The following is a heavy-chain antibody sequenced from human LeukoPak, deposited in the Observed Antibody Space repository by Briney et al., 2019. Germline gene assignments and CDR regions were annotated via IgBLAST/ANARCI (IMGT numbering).Heavy chain of an antibody. CDR1: GGSISSYY. Sequence: PSETLSLTCTVSGGSISSYYWSWIRQPPGKGLEWIGYIYYSGSTNYNPSLKSRVTISVDTSKNQFSLKLSSVTAADTAVYYCARHHLQYYYDSSGWQPDAFDIWGQGTMVTVSS. D-gene: IGHD3-22*01. CDR3: ARHHLQYYYDSSGWQPDAFDI. V-gene: IGHV4-59*08. J-gene: IGHJ3*02. CDR2: IYYSGST.